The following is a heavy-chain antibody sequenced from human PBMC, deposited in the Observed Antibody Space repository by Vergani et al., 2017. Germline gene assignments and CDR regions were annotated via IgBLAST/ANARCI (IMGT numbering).Heavy chain of an antibody. D-gene: IGHD6-19*01. CDR2: IYSGDST. CDR1: GFTVSSNY. Sequence: EVQLVESGGGLVQPGGSLRLSCAASGFTVSSNYMSWVRQAPGKGLEWVSVIYSGDSTYYADSVKGRFTISRDKSKNTQYLQMNCLGAEDTAVDYCAIVGWYRDAFDIWGQGTMVTVSS. J-gene: IGHJ3*02. CDR3: AIVGWYRDAFDI. V-gene: IGHV3-66*02.